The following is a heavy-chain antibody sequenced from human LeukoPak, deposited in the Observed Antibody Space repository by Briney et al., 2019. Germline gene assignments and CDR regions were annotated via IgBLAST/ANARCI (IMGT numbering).Heavy chain of an antibody. CDR3: ARSGTGLLRYYSDY. J-gene: IGHJ4*02. Sequence: PSETLSLTCTVSGGSISSSSYYWGWIRQPPGKGLEWIGSLYHSGSTYYNPSLKSRVTISIDTSKNQFSLKLSSVTAADTAVYYCARSGTGLLRYYSDYWGQGTLVTVSS. V-gene: IGHV4-39*07. CDR2: LYHSGST. CDR1: GGSISSSSYY. D-gene: IGHD3-22*01.